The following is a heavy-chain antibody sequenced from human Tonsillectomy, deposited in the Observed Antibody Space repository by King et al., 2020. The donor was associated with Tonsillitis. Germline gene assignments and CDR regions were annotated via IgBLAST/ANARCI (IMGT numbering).Heavy chain of an antibody. CDR1: GFTFSSYG. Sequence: VQLVESGGGVVQPGRSLRLSCAASGFTFSSYGMHWVRQAPGKGLEWVAVISYDGSNKYYADSVKGRFTISRDNSKNTLYLQMNSLRAEDTAVDYCAREGLRDRNCQHWGQGTLVTVSA. D-gene: IGHD6-19*01. CDR2: ISYDGSNK. J-gene: IGHJ1*01. CDR3: AREGLRDRNCQH. V-gene: IGHV3-33*05.